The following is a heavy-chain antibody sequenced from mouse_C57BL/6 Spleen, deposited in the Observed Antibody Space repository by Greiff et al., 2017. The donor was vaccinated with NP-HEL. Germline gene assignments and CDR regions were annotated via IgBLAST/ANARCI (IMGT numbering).Heavy chain of an antibody. D-gene: IGHD2-2*01. CDR3: ARGYGYDVGYYAMDY. CDR1: GYTFTSYW. Sequence: QVQLKQPGAELVKPGASVKMSCKASGYTFTSYWITWVKQRPGQGLEWIGDIYPGSGSTNYNEKFKSKATLTVDTSSSTAYMQLSSLTSEDSAVYYCARGYGYDVGYYAMDYWGQGTSVTVSS. J-gene: IGHJ4*01. CDR2: IYPGSGST. V-gene: IGHV1-55*01.